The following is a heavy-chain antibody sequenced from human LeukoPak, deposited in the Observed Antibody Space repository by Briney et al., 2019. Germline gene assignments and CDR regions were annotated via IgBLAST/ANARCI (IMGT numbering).Heavy chain of an antibody. Sequence: ASVKDSCKASGYTFTDYYMHGVRQAAGQGVEWMGWINPNDGDTNYAQKFQGRVTMTRDTSISKAQMEVSRLRSDDKAVYYCARANFLYCSSSTCLFDYWGQGTLVTVSS. CDR3: ARANFLYCSSSTCLFDY. J-gene: IGHJ4*02. CDR1: GYTFTDYY. CDR2: INPNDGDT. V-gene: IGHV1-2*02. D-gene: IGHD2-2*01.